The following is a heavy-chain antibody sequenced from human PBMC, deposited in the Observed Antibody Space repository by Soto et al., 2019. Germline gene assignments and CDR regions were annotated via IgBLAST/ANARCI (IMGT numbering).Heavy chain of an antibody. CDR2: MSYDGSYK. CDR3: AKGAEGGAYYGVDV. D-gene: IGHD3-16*01. J-gene: IGHJ6*02. Sequence: SLRLSCAASVFPFRNYGMHWVRQTPGKGLEWVALMSYDGSYKDYRDSVKGRVTISRDNSKNTLYLQMDSLRVEDTAVYYCAKGAEGGAYYGVDVWGQGTTVTVSS. V-gene: IGHV3-30*18. CDR1: VFPFRNYG.